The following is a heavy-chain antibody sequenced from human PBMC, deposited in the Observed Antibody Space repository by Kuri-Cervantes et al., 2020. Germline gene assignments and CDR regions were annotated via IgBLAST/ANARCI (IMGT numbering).Heavy chain of an antibody. D-gene: IGHD2-2*03. CDR2: IIPIFGTA. CDR1: GYTFTSYD. V-gene: IGHV1-69*13. CDR3: ARGGYCSSTSCPPPDYYYYYMDV. Sequence: SVKVSCKASGYTFTSYDINWVRQATGQGLEWMGGIIPIFGTANYAQKFQGRVTITADESTSTAYMELSSLRSEDTAVYYCARGGYCSSTSCPPPDYYYYYMDVWGKGTTVTVSS. J-gene: IGHJ6*03.